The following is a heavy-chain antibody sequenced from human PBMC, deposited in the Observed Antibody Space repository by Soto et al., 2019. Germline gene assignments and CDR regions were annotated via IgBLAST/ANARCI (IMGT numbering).Heavy chain of an antibody. J-gene: IGHJ4*02. CDR1: GFTFSSYA. CDR3: ATGGSGYYYFDY. D-gene: IGHD3-22*01. Sequence: EVQLLESGGGLVQPGGSLRLSCADSGFTFSSYAMRWVRQAPGKGLEWVSAISGSGGSTYYADSVKGRFTISRDNSKNTLYLQMNSLRAEDTAVYYCATGGSGYYYFDYWGQGTLVTVSS. CDR2: ISGSGGST. V-gene: IGHV3-23*01.